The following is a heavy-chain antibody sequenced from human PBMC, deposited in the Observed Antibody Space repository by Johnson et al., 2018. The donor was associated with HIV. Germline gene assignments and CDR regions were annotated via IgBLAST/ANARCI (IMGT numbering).Heavy chain of an antibody. CDR3: ARGGVAVAGTNAFDI. J-gene: IGHJ3*02. Sequence: VQLVESGGGLLHPGGSLRLSCGAPPFTFSSYAMRWVRQAPVKGLDWVSAISGSGGSTYYADSVKGRFTISRDNSKNTLYLQMNSLRAEDTAVYYCARGGVAVAGTNAFDIWGQGTMVTVSS. D-gene: IGHD6-19*01. V-gene: IGHV3-23*04. CDR1: PFTFSSYA. CDR2: ISGSGGST.